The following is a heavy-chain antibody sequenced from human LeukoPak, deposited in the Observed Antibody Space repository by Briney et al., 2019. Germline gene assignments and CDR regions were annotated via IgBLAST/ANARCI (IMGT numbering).Heavy chain of an antibody. CDR3: AKSKTIFGWFDP. Sequence: GGSLRLSCAASGFTFSSYAMSWVRQAPGKGLEWVSPISGSGGSTYYADSVKGRFTTSEDNSKNTLYLQMNSLRAEGTAVYFCAKSKTIFGWFDPWGQGTLVTVSS. J-gene: IGHJ5*02. CDR1: GFTFSSYA. V-gene: IGHV3-23*01. D-gene: IGHD3-3*01. CDR2: ISGSGGST.